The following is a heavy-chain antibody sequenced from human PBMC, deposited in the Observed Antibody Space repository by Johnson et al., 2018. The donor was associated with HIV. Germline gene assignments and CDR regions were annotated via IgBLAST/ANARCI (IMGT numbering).Heavy chain of an antibody. CDR2: ISYDGSNK. CDR3: ARGGAAAGGACDI. V-gene: IGHV3-30*14. Sequence: QVQLVESGGGLVQPGGSLRLSCVASGFSVSSDYMSWVRQAPGKGLEWVAVISYDGSNKYYADSVKGRFTISRDNSKNTLYLQMNSLRAGDTAVYYCARGGAAAGGACDIWGQGTMVTVSS. CDR1: GFSVSSDY. J-gene: IGHJ3*02. D-gene: IGHD6-13*01.